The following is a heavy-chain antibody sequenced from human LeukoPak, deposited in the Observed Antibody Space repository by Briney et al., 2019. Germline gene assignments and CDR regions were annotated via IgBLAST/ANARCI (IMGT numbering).Heavy chain of an antibody. J-gene: IGHJ3*02. CDR3: AGGNDAFDI. D-gene: IGHD1-14*01. CDR1: GGSISSSSYY. CDR2: IYYSGST. V-gene: IGHV4-39*01. Sequence: PSETLSLTCTVSGGSISSSSYYWGWIRQPPXKGLEWIGTIYYSGSTYYNPSLKSRVTISVDTSKNQFSLKMSSVTAADTAVYYLAGGNDAFDIWGQGTMVTVSS.